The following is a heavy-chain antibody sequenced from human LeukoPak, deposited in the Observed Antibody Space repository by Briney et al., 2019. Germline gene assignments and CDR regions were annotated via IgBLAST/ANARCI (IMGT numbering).Heavy chain of an antibody. CDR1: GFTFSSYG. V-gene: IGHV3-30*18. Sequence: GGSLRLSCAASGFTFSSYGMHWVRQAPGKGLEWVGAIAYDGGNKYYPDSVKGRFTISRDNSKNTLYLQMNSLRAEDTAVYYCAKEGYYGSGSFPDYWGQGTLVTVSS. D-gene: IGHD3-10*01. J-gene: IGHJ4*02. CDR2: IAYDGGNK. CDR3: AKEGYYGSGSFPDY.